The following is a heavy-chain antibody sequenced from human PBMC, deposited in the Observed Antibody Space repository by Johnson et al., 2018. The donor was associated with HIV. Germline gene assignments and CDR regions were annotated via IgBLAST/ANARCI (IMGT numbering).Heavy chain of an antibody. CDR3: TVYFADEKRPAFDI. V-gene: IGHV3-15*01. Sequence: VQLVESGGGVVRPGGSLRLSCAASGFTFSNYWMSWVRQAPGKGLEWVGGIKSKTDGGTTDYAAPVKARFSISRADSKNILYLQMDSPKTGDTAVYYCTVYFADEKRPAFDIWGQGAMVTVSS. CDR2: IKSKTDGGTT. D-gene: IGHD2/OR15-2a*01. CDR1: GFTFSNYW. J-gene: IGHJ3*02.